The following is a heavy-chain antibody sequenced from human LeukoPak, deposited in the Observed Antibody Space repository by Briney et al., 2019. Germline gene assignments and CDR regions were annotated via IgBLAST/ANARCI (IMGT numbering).Heavy chain of an antibody. CDR3: ARERQGYASGWYSLHP. J-gene: IGHJ5*02. D-gene: IGHD6-19*01. CDR1: GCTFSSYW. V-gene: IGHV3-74*01. Sequence: GGSLRLSCAASGCTFSSYWMHWVRQAPGKGLVWVSRINTDGSSTNYADSVKGRFTISRDNAKNTLYLQMNTLRAEDTAVYYCARERQGYASGWYSLHPWGQGTLVTVSS. CDR2: INTDGSST.